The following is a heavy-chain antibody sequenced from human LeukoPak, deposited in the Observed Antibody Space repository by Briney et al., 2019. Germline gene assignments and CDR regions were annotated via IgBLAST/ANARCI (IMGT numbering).Heavy chain of an antibody. CDR2: IGGDGDT. V-gene: IGHV3-13*01. Sequence: GGSLRLSCAASGFTFSSYDMHWVRQATGKSLEWVSGIGGDGDTYYPDSLKGRFTISRENTKNSLYLQMSSLRAGDTAVYYCARGKHNWFDPWGQGTLVTVSS. J-gene: IGHJ5*02. D-gene: IGHD2-21*01. CDR1: GFTFSSYD. CDR3: ARGKHNWFDP.